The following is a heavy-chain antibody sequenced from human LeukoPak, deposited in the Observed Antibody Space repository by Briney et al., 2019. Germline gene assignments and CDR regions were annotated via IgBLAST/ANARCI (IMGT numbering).Heavy chain of an antibody. D-gene: IGHD3-10*01. CDR3: ARVGWEVRGPTGIDY. CDR2: INPSGGST. CDR1: GYTFTSYY. Sequence: GASVKVSCKASGYTFTSYYMHWVRQAPGQGLEWMGIINPSGGSTSYAQKFQGRVTMTTDTSTSTAYMELRSLRSDDTAVYYCARVGWEVRGPTGIDYWGQGTLVTVSS. J-gene: IGHJ4*02. V-gene: IGHV1-46*01.